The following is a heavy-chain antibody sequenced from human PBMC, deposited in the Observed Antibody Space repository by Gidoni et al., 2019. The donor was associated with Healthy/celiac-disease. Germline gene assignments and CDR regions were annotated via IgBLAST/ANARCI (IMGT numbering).Heavy chain of an antibody. CDR3: ARDRVSYTRSGMDV. Sequence: QVQLQESGPGLVKPSQTLSLTCTVSGGSISSGGYYWSWIRQHPGKGLEWIGYIYYSWSTYYHPSLKSRVTISVDTSKNQFSLMLSSVTAADTAVYYCARDRVSYTRSGMDVWGQGTTVTVSS. CDR1: GGSISSGGYY. J-gene: IGHJ6*02. V-gene: IGHV4-31*03. D-gene: IGHD3-16*02. CDR2: IYYSWST.